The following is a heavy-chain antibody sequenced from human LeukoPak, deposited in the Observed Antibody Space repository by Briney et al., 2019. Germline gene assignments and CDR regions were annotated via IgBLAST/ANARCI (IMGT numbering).Heavy chain of an antibody. Sequence: ASVKVSCKASGYTFTGYYMHWVRQAPGQGLEWMGWINPNSGGTNYAQKFQGRVTMTRDTSISTAYMELSRLRSDDTAVYYCARGRIIAAAGANFDYWGQGTLVTVSS. J-gene: IGHJ4*02. CDR1: GYTFTGYY. D-gene: IGHD6-13*01. V-gene: IGHV1-2*02. CDR3: ARGRIIAAAGANFDY. CDR2: INPNSGGT.